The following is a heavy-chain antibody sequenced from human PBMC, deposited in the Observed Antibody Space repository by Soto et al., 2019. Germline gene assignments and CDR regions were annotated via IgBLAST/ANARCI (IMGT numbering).Heavy chain of an antibody. CDR3: ARRVVVVAATFNSYYGMDV. D-gene: IGHD2-15*01. Sequence: QVQLVQSGAEVKKPGSSVKVSCKASGGTFSSYAISWVRQAPGQGLEWMGGIIPIFGTANYAQKFQGRVTITADESTSTAYMELSSLTSVYTAVYYCARRVVVVAATFNSYYGMDVWGQGTTVTVSS. CDR2: IIPIFGTA. CDR1: GGTFSSYA. J-gene: IGHJ6*02. V-gene: IGHV1-69*12.